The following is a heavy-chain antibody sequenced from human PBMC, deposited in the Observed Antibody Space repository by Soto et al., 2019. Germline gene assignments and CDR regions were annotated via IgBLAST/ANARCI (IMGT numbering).Heavy chain of an antibody. CDR3: ARDSGMLRGSYGVDV. J-gene: IGHJ6*02. Sequence: RRLSFAASGLTVTSNYMTWVRQAPGKGLEWVSVIYRSGATYYPDSVRGRFTASRDYSHNTLYLQMDSLRVEDTAVYYCARDSGMLRGSYGVDVWGPGTTVTVSS. CDR1: GLTVTSNY. V-gene: IGHV3-53*01. CDR2: IYRSGAT. D-gene: IGHD3-10*01.